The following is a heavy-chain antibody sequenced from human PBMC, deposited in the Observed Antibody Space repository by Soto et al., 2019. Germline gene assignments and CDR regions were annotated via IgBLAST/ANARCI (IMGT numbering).Heavy chain of an antibody. J-gene: IGHJ6*03. CDR2: IGAYNGNT. CDR3: ARDRGVAPPVAGNTHYYYYMDV. D-gene: IGHD6-19*01. Sequence: QDQLVQSGVEVKKPGASVKVSCKASGYSFTNYGITWVRQAPGQGFEWRGWIGAYNGNTNYAQKFQGRVTMTTDASTSTAYLELRSLRSDDTAVYYCARDRGVAPPVAGNTHYYYYMDVWGKGTTVTVSS. CDR1: GYSFTNYG. V-gene: IGHV1-18*01.